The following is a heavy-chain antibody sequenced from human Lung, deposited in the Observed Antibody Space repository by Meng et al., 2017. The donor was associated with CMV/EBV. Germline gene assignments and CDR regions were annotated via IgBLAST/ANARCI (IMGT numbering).Heavy chain of an antibody. D-gene: IGHD2-2*02. CDR2: IIPFFDTT. CDR3: ARDRTGDCSSTSCYNY. V-gene: IGHV1-69*05. Sequence: SVXVSXKASGDTFSRYAISWVRQAPGQGLEWMGGIIPFFDTTNYAQKFQGRVTITTDESTSTAYMELSSLRSEDTAVYYCARDRTGDCSSTSCYNYWGQGTLVTVSS. J-gene: IGHJ4*02. CDR1: GDTFSRYA.